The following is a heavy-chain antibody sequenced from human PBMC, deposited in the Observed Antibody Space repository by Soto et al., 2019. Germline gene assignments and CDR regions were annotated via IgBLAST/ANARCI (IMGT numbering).Heavy chain of an antibody. J-gene: IGHJ4*02. CDR1: GFTFSSYW. Sequence: EVQLVESGGGLVQPGGSLRLSCAASGFTFSSYWMHWVRQAPGKGLVWISRINSDGSSTSYADSVKGRFTISRDNAKNTLNLHMNSLRDEDTAVYYCARELSYDFWSGYAYWGQGTLVTVSS. D-gene: IGHD3-3*01. CDR2: INSDGSST. CDR3: ARELSYDFWSGYAY. V-gene: IGHV3-74*01.